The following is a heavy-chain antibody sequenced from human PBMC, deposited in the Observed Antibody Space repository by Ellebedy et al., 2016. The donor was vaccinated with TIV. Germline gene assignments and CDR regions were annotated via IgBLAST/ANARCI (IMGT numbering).Heavy chain of an antibody. D-gene: IGHD6-19*01. CDR3: ARVPEVGIAVADENYYYGMDV. CDR2: IKQDGSEK. CDR1: GFTFSSYW. V-gene: IGHV3-7*03. J-gene: IGHJ6*02. Sequence: GGSLRLSCAASGFTFSSYWMSWVRQAPGKGLEWVANIKQDGSEKYYVDSVKGRFTISRDNAKNSLYLQMNSLRAEDTAVYYCARVPEVGIAVADENYYYGMDVWGQGTTVTVSS.